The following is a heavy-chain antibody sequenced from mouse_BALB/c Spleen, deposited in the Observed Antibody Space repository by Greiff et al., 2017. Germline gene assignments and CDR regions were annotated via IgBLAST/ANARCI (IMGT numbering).Heavy chain of an antibody. CDR1: GYSITSDYA. Sequence: EVQLQESGPGLVKPSQSLSLTCTVTGYSITSDYAWNWIRQFPGNKLEWMGYISYSGSTSYNPSLKSRISITRDTSKNQFFLQLNSVTTEDTATYYCARGSYYGYDFYFDYWGQGTTLTVSS. D-gene: IGHD2-2*01. CDR3: ARGSYYGYDFYFDY. V-gene: IGHV3-2*02. J-gene: IGHJ2*01. CDR2: ISYSGST.